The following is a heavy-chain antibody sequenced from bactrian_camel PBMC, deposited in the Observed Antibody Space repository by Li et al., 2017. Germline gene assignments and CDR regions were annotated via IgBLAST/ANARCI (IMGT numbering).Heavy chain of an antibody. V-gene: IGHV3S53*01. Sequence: VQLVESGGGSVQAGGSLTLSCAVSGNRLNRMCVGWFRQIPGKEREGVGHIDNDGRATYAESVKGRFTISQDNAKNTLTLQMNSLKPEDTGMYYCAADVCYGSSWGFVYNYFGQGTQVTVS. J-gene: IGHJ4*01. CDR2: IDNDGRA. CDR3: AADVCYGSSWGFVYNY. D-gene: IGHD3*01. CDR1: GNRLNRMC.